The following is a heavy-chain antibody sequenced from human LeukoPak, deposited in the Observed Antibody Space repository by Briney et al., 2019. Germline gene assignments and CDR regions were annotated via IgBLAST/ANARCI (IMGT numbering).Heavy chain of an antibody. D-gene: IGHD6-13*01. CDR3: AKVRPGSTAAGGSFDP. CDR1: DGSFGGYH. J-gene: IGHJ5*02. V-gene: IGHV4-34*01. Sequence: SETLSLTCAVYDGSFGGYHWNWIRRPPGKRLEWIGEITYGGTTDYNPSLKGRVTISLDRSKNQFSLRLNSVTAADTAVYYCAKVRPGSTAAGGSFDPWGQGTPVTVSS. CDR2: ITYGGTT.